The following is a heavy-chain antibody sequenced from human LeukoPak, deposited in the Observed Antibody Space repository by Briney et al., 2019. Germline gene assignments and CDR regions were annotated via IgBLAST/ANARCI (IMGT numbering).Heavy chain of an antibody. D-gene: IGHD6-13*01. CDR2: ISGSGGST. Sequence: PGGSLRLSCAASGFTFSSYAMSWVRQAPGKGLEWVSAISGSGGSTYYADSVKGRFTISRDNSKNTLYLQMNSLRAEDTAVYYCAKGGYGCSSSWDFDYWGQGTLVTVSS. CDR3: AKGGYGCSSSWDFDY. V-gene: IGHV3-23*01. J-gene: IGHJ4*02. CDR1: GFTFSSYA.